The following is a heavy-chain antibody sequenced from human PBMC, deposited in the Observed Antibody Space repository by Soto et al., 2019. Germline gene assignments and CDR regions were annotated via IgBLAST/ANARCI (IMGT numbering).Heavy chain of an antibody. V-gene: IGHV4-39*01. CDR3: ARDTIAAAGYFDY. CDR2: IYYSGST. D-gene: IGHD6-13*01. Sequence: PSETLSLTCTVSGGSISSSSYYWGWIRQPPGKGLEWIGNIYYSGSTYYNPSLKSRVTISVDTSKNQFSLKLSSVTAADTAVYYCARDTIAAAGYFDYWGQGTLVTVSS. J-gene: IGHJ4*02. CDR1: GGSISSSSYY.